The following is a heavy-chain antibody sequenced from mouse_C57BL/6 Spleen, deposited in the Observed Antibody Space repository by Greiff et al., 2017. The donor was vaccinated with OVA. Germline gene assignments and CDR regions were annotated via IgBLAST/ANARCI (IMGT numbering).Heavy chain of an antibody. CDR1: GYTFTSYT. Sequence: VQLQQSGAELARPGASVKMSCKASGYTFTSYTMHWVKQRPGQGLEWIGYINPSSGYTKYNQKFKDKATLTADKSSSTAYMQLSSLTSEDSAVYYCARGAFGPAWFAYWGQGTLVTVSA. CDR2: INPSSGYT. V-gene: IGHV1-4*01. J-gene: IGHJ3*01. CDR3: ARGAFGPAWFAY.